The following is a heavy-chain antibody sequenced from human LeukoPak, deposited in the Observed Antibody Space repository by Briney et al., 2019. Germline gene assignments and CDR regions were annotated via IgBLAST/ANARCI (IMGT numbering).Heavy chain of an antibody. Sequence: ESLKISCKTSGYSFTNYWIGWVRQMPGKGLEWMGIMYPGNSRTKYRPPFQGQVTISVDKSISTAYLQWSSLKASDTAMYYCATFSDGKDSDFDHWGQGTPVTVSS. D-gene: IGHD2/OR15-2a*01. V-gene: IGHV5-51*01. CDR3: ATFSDGKDSDFDH. J-gene: IGHJ4*02. CDR1: GYSFTNYW. CDR2: MYPGNSRT.